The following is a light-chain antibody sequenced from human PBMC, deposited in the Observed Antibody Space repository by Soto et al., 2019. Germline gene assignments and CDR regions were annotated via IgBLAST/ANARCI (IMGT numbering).Light chain of an antibody. CDR1: QSVSTY. J-gene: IGKJ5*01. CDR2: DAS. V-gene: IGKV3-11*01. CDR3: QQRINWIT. Sequence: GLTQYPATLSLSPGERATLSCWASQSVSTYLAWYQQKPGQAPRLLIYDASSRATGIPARFSGSGSGTDFTLTISSVEPEDFAVYYCQQRINWITFGQGTRLEIK.